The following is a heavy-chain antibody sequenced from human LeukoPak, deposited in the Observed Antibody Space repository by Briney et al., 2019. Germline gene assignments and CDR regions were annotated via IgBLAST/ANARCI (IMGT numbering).Heavy chain of an antibody. Sequence: SETLSLTCAVYGGSFSGYYWSWIRQPPGKGREWIGEINHSGSTNYNPSLKSRVTISVDTSKNQFSLKLSSVTAADTAVYYCARVVDRYNWNYGDQGRNWFDPWGQGTLVTVSS. CDR2: INHSGST. D-gene: IGHD1-7*01. CDR3: ARVVDRYNWNYGDQGRNWFDP. J-gene: IGHJ5*02. CDR1: GGSFSGYY. V-gene: IGHV4-34*01.